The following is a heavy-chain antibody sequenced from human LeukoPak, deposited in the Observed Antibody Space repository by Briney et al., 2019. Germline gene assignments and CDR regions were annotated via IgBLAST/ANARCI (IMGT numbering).Heavy chain of an antibody. CDR3: ARWDYYASGSYFIDF. V-gene: IGHV4-59*04. D-gene: IGHD3-10*01. CDR1: GGSISTYY. J-gene: IGHJ4*02. Sequence: SETLSLTCTVSGGSISTYYWSWIRQPPGKGLEWIANIYYSGSTYYNPSLKSRVTISVDTSKNQFSLRLSSVTAADTAVYYCARWDYYASGSYFIDFWGQGTLVTVSS. CDR2: IYYSGST.